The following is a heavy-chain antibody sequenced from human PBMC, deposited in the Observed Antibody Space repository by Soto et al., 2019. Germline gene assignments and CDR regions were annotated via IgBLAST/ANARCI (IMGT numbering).Heavy chain of an antibody. D-gene: IGHD6-19*01. CDR3: ARLISSGWTNWFDP. V-gene: IGHV3-13*01. Sequence: GGSLRLSCAASGFTFSSYDMHWVRQATGKGLEWVSAIGTAGDTYYPGSVKGRFTISRENAKNSLYLQMNSLRAEDTAVYYCARLISSGWTNWFDPWGQGTLVTVSS. J-gene: IGHJ5*02. CDR2: IGTAGDT. CDR1: GFTFSSYD.